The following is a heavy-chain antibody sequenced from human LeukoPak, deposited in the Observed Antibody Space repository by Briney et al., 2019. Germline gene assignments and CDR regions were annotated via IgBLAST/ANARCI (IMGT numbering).Heavy chain of an antibody. CDR2: ISAYNGNT. V-gene: IGHV1-18*01. J-gene: IGHJ4*02. D-gene: IGHD3-22*01. CDR1: GYTFTSYG. Sequence: ASVKVSCQASGYTFTSYGISWVRQAPGQGLEWMGWISAYNGNTNYAQKFQGRVTMTTDTSTSTAYMELRSLRSDDTAVYYCARDYYYDSSGYVDYWGQGTLVTVSS. CDR3: ARDYYYDSSGYVDY.